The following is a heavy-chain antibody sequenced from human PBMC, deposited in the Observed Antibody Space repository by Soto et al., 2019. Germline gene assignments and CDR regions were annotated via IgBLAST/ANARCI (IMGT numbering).Heavy chain of an antibody. CDR2: IIPIFGTA. J-gene: IGHJ4*02. D-gene: IGHD1-26*01. V-gene: IGHV1-69*13. CDR3: ASYHSGSYQFFDY. Sequence: SVKVSCKASGYTFTSYAISWVRQAPGQGLEWMGGIIPIFGTANYAQKFQGRVTITADESTSTAYMELSSLRSEDTAVYYCASYHSGSYQFFDYWGQGTLVTVS. CDR1: GYTFTSYA.